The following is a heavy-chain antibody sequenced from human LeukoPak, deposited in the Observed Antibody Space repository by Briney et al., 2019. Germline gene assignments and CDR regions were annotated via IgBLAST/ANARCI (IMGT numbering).Heavy chain of an antibody. CDR3: ARLVVTPAPFDY. V-gene: IGHV4-59*01. CDR1: GGSISSYY. J-gene: IGHJ4*02. Sequence: SETLSLTCTVSGGSISSYYWSWIRQPPGKGLEWIGYIYYSGSTNYNPSLKSRVTISVDTSKNQFSLKLSSVTAADTAVYYCARLVVTPAPFDYWGQGTLATVSS. CDR2: IYYSGST. D-gene: IGHD4-23*01.